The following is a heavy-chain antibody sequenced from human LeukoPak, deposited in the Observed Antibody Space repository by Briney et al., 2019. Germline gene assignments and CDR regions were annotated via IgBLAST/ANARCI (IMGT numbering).Heavy chain of an antibody. V-gene: IGHV3-53*01. CDR2: IYSGGST. J-gene: IGHJ3*02. CDR1: GFTVSSNY. D-gene: IGHD2-15*01. Sequence: GGSLRLSCAASGFTVSSNYMSWVRQAPGKGLEWVSVIYSGGSTYYADSVKGRFTISRDNSKNTLDLQMNSLTAEDTAVYYCARDLRECSGTNCYPGAFDIWGQGTMVTVSS. CDR3: ARDLRECSGTNCYPGAFDI.